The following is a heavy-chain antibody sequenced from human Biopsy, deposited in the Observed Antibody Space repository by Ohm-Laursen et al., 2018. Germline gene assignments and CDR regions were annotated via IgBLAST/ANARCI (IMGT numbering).Heavy chain of an antibody. D-gene: IGHD6-19*01. V-gene: IGHV3-53*01. CDR2: ISSSGVQ. Sequence: SLRLSCAASGFTVINNDISWVRQAPGKGLEWASFISSSGVQYHADSVKGRFTISRDNSKNTLYLQMNSLRAEDTAIYYCARSGWNFEFDSWGKGTLVAVSS. J-gene: IGHJ4*02. CDR3: ARSGWNFEFDS. CDR1: GFTVINND.